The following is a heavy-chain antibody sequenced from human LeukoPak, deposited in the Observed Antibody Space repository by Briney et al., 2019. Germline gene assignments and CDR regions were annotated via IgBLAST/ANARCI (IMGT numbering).Heavy chain of an antibody. CDR3: AKDATTAPYYFDY. CDR2: IIPILGIA. D-gene: IGHD1-14*01. V-gene: IGHV1-69*04. Sequence: ASVKVSCKASGGTFSSYAISWVRQAPGQGLEWMGRIIPILGIANYAQKFQGRVTIIADKSTSTAYMELSSLRSEDTAVYYCAKDATTAPYYFDYWGQGTLVTVSS. CDR1: GGTFSSYA. J-gene: IGHJ4*02.